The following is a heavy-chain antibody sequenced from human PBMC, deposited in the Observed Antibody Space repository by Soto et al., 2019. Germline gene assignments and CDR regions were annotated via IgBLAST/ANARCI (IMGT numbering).Heavy chain of an antibody. CDR3: AEGHSPNLRVLETTYFFDY. J-gene: IGHJ4*02. CDR1: GGSISSSSYY. D-gene: IGHD2-8*02. V-gene: IGHV4-39*01. Sequence: SETLSLTCTVSGGSISSSSYYWGWIRQPPGKGLEWIGSIYYSGSTYYNPSLKSRVTISVDTSKNQFSLKLSSVTAADTAVYYCAEGHSPNLRVLETTYFFDYWGQGTLVTVSS. CDR2: IYYSGST.